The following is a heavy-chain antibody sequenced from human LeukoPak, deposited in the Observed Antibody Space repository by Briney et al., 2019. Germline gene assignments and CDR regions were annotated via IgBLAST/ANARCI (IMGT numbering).Heavy chain of an antibody. CDR2: IKHNGDEL. CDR3: ARELRTFDS. J-gene: IGHJ4*02. D-gene: IGHD3-16*01. Sequence: PGGSLRLSCAASGFTFSSYWMTWVRQAPGKGLEWVANIKHNGDELNYVDSVEDRFTLSRDNAKNSLYLHMTGLRAEDTAVYYCARELRTFDSWGQGTLVTVSS. V-gene: IGHV3-7*01. CDR1: GFTFSSYW.